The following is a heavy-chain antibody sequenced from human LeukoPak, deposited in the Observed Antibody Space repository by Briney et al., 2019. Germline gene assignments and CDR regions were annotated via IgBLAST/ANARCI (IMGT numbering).Heavy chain of an antibody. V-gene: IGHV3-7*04. J-gene: IGHJ4*02. CDR1: GFTFSSYW. Sequence: GGALRLSCAASGFTFSSYWMSWVRQAPGKGRQWVANIKQDGSQKYYVDSVKGRFSISRNNAKNSLYLQMNSLRAEDTAVYFCARVSYCTSTSCYDYWGQGTLVTVSS. D-gene: IGHD2-2*01. CDR3: ARVSYCTSTSCYDY. CDR2: IKQDGSQK.